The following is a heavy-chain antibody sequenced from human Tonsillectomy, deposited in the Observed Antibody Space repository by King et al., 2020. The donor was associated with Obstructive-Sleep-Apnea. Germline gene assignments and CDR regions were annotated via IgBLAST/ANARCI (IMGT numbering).Heavy chain of an antibody. D-gene: IGHD2-21*02. Sequence: QLQESGPGLVKPSETLSLTCTVSGGSISSSNYYWGWIRQPPGKGLEWIGSISYTGTAYYSPPLKSRVTISVDTSKNQFSLRLNSVTAADTAVYYCARQAFVVVTTIKSWHFDLWGRGTLVTVSS. CDR2: ISYTGTA. CDR3: ARQAFVVVTTIKSWHFDL. CDR1: GGSISSSNYY. V-gene: IGHV4-39*01. J-gene: IGHJ2*01.